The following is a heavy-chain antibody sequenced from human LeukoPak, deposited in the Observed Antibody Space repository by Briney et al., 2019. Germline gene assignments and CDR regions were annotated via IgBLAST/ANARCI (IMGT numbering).Heavy chain of an antibody. D-gene: IGHD1-26*01. J-gene: IGHJ4*02. CDR1: GYSFTSHY. V-gene: IGHV1-46*01. CDR3: ARSIVGATDFDY. CDR2: INPRGTST. Sequence: GASVKVSCKASGYSFTSHYMHWVRQAPGQGLEWMGLINPRGTSTIYAEKFQGRVTITRNTSISTAYMELSSLRSEDTAVYYCARSIVGATDFDYWGQGTLVTVSS.